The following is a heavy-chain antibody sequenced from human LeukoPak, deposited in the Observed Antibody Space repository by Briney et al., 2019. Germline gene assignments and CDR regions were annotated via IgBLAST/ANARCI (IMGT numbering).Heavy chain of an antibody. J-gene: IGHJ4*02. CDR2: INRIGSTI. D-gene: IGHD3-22*01. V-gene: IGHV3-48*03. Sequence: GVSLRLSCAASGFTFSSYEMNWVRQAPGKGLEWVSYINRIGSTIYYADSVQGRFTISRDNAKNSLYLQMNSLRAEDTAVYYCARGDLGYYDSSGYYYALGYWGQGTLVTVSS. CDR1: GFTFSSYE. CDR3: ARGDLGYYDSSGYYYALGY.